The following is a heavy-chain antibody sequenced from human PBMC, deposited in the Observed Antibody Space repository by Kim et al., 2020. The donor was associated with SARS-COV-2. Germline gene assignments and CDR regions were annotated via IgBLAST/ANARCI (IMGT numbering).Heavy chain of an antibody. CDR3: ARERNSRGASYGMDV. J-gene: IGHJ6*02. D-gene: IGHD1-26*01. Sequence: DSVKGRFTISRDNSKNTLYLQMNSLRAEDTAVYYCARERNSRGASYGMDVWGQGTTVTVSS. V-gene: IGHV3-66*01.